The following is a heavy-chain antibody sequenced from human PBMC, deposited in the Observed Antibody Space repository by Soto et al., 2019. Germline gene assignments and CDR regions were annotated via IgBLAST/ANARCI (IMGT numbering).Heavy chain of an antibody. CDR3: ARDQYSSSSGYYYYYYGMDV. Sequence: ASVKVSCKASGCTFSSYAISCVRQAPGQVLEWMGGIIPIFGTANYAQKFQGRVTITADESTSTAYMELSSLRSEDTAVYYCARDQYSSSSGYYYYYYGMDVWGQGTTVTVSS. D-gene: IGHD6-6*01. CDR1: GCTFSSYA. J-gene: IGHJ6*02. CDR2: IIPIFGTA. V-gene: IGHV1-69*13.